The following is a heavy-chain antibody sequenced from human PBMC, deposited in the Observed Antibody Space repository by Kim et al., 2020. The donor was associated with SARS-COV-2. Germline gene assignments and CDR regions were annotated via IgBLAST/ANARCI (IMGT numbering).Heavy chain of an antibody. D-gene: IGHD6-13*01. CDR2: NT. J-gene: IGHJ5*02. Sequence: NTKYSQRFQGRVTTTRDTSASTAYMELSSLRSEDTAVYYCARDPMYSSSAWGQGTLVTVSS. CDR3: ARDPMYSSSA. V-gene: IGHV1-3*01.